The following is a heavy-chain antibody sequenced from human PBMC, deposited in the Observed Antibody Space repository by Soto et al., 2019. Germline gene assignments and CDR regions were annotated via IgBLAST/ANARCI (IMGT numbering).Heavy chain of an antibody. CDR3: AVRGG. D-gene: IGHD3-16*01. CDR2: ISPSSSTI. Sequence: PGGSLSLSCAASGFTFSSYSMYWVRQAPGKGLEWVSYISPSSSTIYYADSVKGRFTISRDNAKNSLYLQMNSLRADDTAVYYCAVRGGWGQGTLVTVSS. V-gene: IGHV3-48*01. J-gene: IGHJ4*02. CDR1: GFTFSSYS.